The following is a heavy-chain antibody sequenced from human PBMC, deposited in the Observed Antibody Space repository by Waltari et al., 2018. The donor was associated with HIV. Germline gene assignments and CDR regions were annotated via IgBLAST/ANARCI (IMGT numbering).Heavy chain of an antibody. J-gene: IGHJ4*02. CDR3: ARGLSGSYLAPFDY. CDR1: GGSISSYY. D-gene: IGHD1-26*01. CDR2: IYYSGST. Sequence: QVQLQESGPGLVKPSETLSLTCTVSGGSISSYYWSWIRPPPGKGLEWIGYIYYSGSTNYNPSLKSRVTISVDTSKNQFSLKLSSVTAADTAVYYCARGLSGSYLAPFDYWGQGTLVTVSS. V-gene: IGHV4-59*01.